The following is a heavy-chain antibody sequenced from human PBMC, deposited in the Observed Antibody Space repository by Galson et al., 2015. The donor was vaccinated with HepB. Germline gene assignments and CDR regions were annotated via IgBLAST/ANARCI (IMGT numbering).Heavy chain of an antibody. J-gene: IGHJ3*02. CDR2: IYPGDSDT. CDR3: ARLDYYDSSGYYYVGGAFDI. V-gene: IGHV5-51*01. D-gene: IGHD3-22*01. CDR1: GYSFTSYW. Sequence: QSGAEVKKPGESLKISCKGSGYSFTSYWIGWVRQMPGKGLEWMGIIYPGDSDTRYSPSFQGQVTISADKSISTAYLQWSSLKASDTAMYYCARLDYYDSSGYYYVGGAFDIWGQGTMVTVSS.